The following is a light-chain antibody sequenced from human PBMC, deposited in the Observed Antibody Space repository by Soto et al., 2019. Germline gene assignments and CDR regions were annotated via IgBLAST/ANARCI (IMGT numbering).Light chain of an antibody. CDR3: QHYGDSLSIT. J-gene: IGKJ5*01. CDR1: QTVRNNY. CDR2: DAS. V-gene: IGKV3-20*01. Sequence: EFVLTQTPGTLSLSPGERATLSCRASQTVRNNYLAWYQQKPGQAPRLLIYDASSRATGIPDRFSGGGSGTDFTLTISRLEPGDFAVYYCQHYGDSLSITFGQGTRLEIK.